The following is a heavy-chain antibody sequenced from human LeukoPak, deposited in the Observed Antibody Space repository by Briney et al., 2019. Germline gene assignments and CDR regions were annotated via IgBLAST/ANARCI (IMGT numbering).Heavy chain of an antibody. CDR2: ISPYNGDT. V-gene: IGHV1-18*04. Sequence: ASVKVSCKASGYTFSSNGISWVRQGPGQGLEWMAWISPYNGDTKYAPEFQGRVTVTTDTSTSTAYMELRSLRSDDTALYYCAKQRGGIYSSRDAFDIWGQGTMVTVSS. D-gene: IGHD3-16*01. CDR1: GYTFSSNG. J-gene: IGHJ3*02. CDR3: AKQRGGIYSSRDAFDI.